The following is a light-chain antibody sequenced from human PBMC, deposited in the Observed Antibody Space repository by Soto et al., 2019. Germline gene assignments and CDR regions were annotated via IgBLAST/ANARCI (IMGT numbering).Light chain of an antibody. J-gene: IGKJ3*01. CDR3: QQYGSSPFT. V-gene: IGKV3-20*01. CDR1: QSVSSSY. Sequence: EIVLTQSPGTLSLSPGERATLSCRASQSVSSSYLAWYQQKPGQAPRLLLYGASSRATGIPDRFSGSGSGTDFTLTISRLEPEDFAVYYCQQYGSSPFTFGPGT. CDR2: GAS.